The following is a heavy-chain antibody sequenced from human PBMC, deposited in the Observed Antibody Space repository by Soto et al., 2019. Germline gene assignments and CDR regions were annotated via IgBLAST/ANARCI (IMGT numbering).Heavy chain of an antibody. V-gene: IGHV4-34*01. CDR1: GGSFSGYY. D-gene: IGHD6-13*01. CDR2: INHSGST. CDR3: AREQAAAGIRAFDI. Sequence: SETLSLTCAVYGGSFSGYYWRWIRQPPGKGLEWIGEINHSGSTNYNPSLKSRVTISVDTSKNQFSLKLSSVTAADTAVYYCAREQAAAGIRAFDIWGQGTMVT. J-gene: IGHJ3*02.